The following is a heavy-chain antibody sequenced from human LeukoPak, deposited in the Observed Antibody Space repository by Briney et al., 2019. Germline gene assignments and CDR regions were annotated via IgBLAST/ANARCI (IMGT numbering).Heavy chain of an antibody. Sequence: SSETLSLTCAVSDGSISSGSYYWGWLRQPPGKGLEWIGTIFHSGSTYYNPSLKSRVTISVDTSKNHFSLKLNSVTAADTAVYYCARVRYNWNRDFDYWGQGTLVTVSS. D-gene: IGHD1-20*01. J-gene: IGHJ4*02. CDR3: ARVRYNWNRDFDY. CDR1: DGSISSGSYY. CDR2: IFHSGST. V-gene: IGHV4-39*02.